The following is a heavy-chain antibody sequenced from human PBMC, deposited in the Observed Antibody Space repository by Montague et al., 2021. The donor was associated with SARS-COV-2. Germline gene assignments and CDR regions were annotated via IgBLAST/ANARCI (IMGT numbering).Heavy chain of an antibody. Sequence: SETRSLTCAVYGGSFSGYYWSWIRQPPGKGLEWIGEINHSGSTNYNPSLKSRVTISVDTSKNQFSLKLNSVTAADTAVYYCARGRKRITVVRGVIIDWFDPWGQGTLVTVSS. CDR1: GGSFSGYY. CDR2: INHSGST. J-gene: IGHJ5*02. V-gene: IGHV4-34*01. CDR3: ARGRKRITVVRGVIIDWFDP. D-gene: IGHD3-10*01.